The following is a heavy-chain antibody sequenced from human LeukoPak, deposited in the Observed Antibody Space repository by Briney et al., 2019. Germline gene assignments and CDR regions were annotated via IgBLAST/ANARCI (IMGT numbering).Heavy chain of an antibody. CDR2: IRYDGSNK. D-gene: IGHD3-22*01. CDR1: GFTFSSYG. J-gene: IGHJ4*02. CDR3: TRETYDSSGYYDY. Sequence: PGGSLGLSCAASGFTFSSYGMHWVRQAPGKGLEWVAFIRYDGSNKYYADSVKGRFTISRDNSKNTLYLQMNSLKTEDTAVYYCTRETYDSSGYYDYWGQGTLVTVSS. V-gene: IGHV3-30*02.